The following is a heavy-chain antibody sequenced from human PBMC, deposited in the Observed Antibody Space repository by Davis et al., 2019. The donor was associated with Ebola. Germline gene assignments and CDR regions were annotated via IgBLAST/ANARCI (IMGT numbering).Heavy chain of an antibody. CDR1: GYTFTGYY. CDR2: IRSKANSYAT. J-gene: IGHJ4*02. CDR3: TQASGGGDY. Sequence: AASVKVSCKASGYTFTGYYMHWVRQASGKGLEWVGRIRSKANSYATAYAASVKGRFTISRDDSKNTAYLQMNSLKTEDTAVYYCTQASGGGDYWGQGTLVTVSS. D-gene: IGHD6-19*01. V-gene: IGHV3-73*01.